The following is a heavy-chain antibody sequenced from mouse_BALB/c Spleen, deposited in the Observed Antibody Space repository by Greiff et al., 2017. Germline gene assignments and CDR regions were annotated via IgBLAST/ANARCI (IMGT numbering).Heavy chain of an antibody. D-gene: IGHD1-1*01. J-gene: IGHJ2*01. CDR3: ARDLVTTVVGGLDY. Sequence: EVMLVESGGGLVKPGGSLKLSCAASGFTFSDYYMYWVRQTPEKRLEWVATISDGGSYTYYPDSVKGRFTISRDNAKNNLYLQMSSLKSEDTDMYYCARDLVTTVVGGLDYWGQGTTVTVSS. CDR2: ISDGGSYT. V-gene: IGHV5-4*02. CDR1: GFTFSDYY.